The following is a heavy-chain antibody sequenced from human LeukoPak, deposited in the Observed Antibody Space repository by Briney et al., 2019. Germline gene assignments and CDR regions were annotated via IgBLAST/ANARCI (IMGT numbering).Heavy chain of an antibody. D-gene: IGHD3-9*01. Sequence: ASVKVSCKASGYTFTGYYMHWVRQAPGQGPEWMGWINPNSGGTNYAQKFQGRVTMTRDTSISTAYMELSRLRSDDTAVYYCATIRRYDILTGGFDYWGQGTLVTVSS. V-gene: IGHV1-2*02. CDR1: GYTFTGYY. CDR2: INPNSGGT. J-gene: IGHJ4*02. CDR3: ATIRRYDILTGGFDY.